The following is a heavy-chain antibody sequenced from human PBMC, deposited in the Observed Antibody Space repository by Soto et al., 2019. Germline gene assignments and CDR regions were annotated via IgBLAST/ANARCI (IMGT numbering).Heavy chain of an antibody. D-gene: IGHD3-10*01. CDR3: ARGQAGGY. CDR1: GGSFSGYY. J-gene: IGHJ4*02. CDR2: INHSGST. Sequence: SETLSLTCAVYGGSFSGYYWSWIRQPPGEGLEWIGEINHSGSTNYNPSLKSRVTISVDTSKNQFSLKLSSVTAADTAVYYCARGQAGGYWGQGTLVTVSS. V-gene: IGHV4-34*01.